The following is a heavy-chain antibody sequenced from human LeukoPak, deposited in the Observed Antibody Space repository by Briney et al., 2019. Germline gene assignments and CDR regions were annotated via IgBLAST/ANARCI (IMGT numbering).Heavy chain of an antibody. Sequence: PGGSLRLSCEVSGFTFSSYGMHWVRQAPGKGLEWVSVIWYDGSNRYYADSVKGRFTIFKDNSKNTLYLQMNSLRAEDTAVYYCARDSLGTSSGWFDPWGQGTLVTVSS. V-gene: IGHV3-33*01. CDR1: GFTFSSYG. D-gene: IGHD6-19*01. J-gene: IGHJ5*02. CDR2: IWYDGSNR. CDR3: ARDSLGTSSGWFDP.